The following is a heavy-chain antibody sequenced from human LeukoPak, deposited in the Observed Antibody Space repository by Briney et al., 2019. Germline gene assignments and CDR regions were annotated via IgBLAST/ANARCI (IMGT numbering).Heavy chain of an antibody. D-gene: IGHD2-15*01. CDR2: ISTSSSYI. Sequence: GGSLRLSCAASGFTFINYWMHWVRQAPGKGLEWVSSISTSSSYIYYADSVKGRFTISRAKNSLYLQMNSLRAEDTAVYYCARDVVVVVAADSNFDYWGQGTLVTVSS. CDR3: ARDVVVVVAADSNFDY. CDR1: GFTFINYW. J-gene: IGHJ4*02. V-gene: IGHV3-21*01.